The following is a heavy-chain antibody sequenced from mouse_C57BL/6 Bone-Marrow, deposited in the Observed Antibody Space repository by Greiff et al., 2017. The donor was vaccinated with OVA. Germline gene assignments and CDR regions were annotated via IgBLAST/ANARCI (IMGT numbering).Heavy chain of an antibody. CDR2: ISNGGGST. J-gene: IGHJ3*01. CDR1: GFTFSDYY. Sequence: EVKLMESGGGLVQPGGSLKLSCAASGFTFSDYYMYWVRQTPEKRLEWVAYISNGGGSTYYPDTVKGRFTISRDNAKNTLYLQMSRLKSEDTAMYYCARPHYYGRVAWFAYWGQGTLVTVSA. CDR3: ARPHYYGRVAWFAY. D-gene: IGHD1-1*01. V-gene: IGHV5-12*01.